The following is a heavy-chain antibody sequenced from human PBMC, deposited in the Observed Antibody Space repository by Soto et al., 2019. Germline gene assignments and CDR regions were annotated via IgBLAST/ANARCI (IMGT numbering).Heavy chain of an antibody. CDR2: ISKSDYT. CDR3: AREDSIVIPAVSDF. CDR1: GFAFNNYG. V-gene: IGHV3-21*01. Sequence: GGSLRLSCTVSGFAFNNYGINWVRQAPGKGLEWVSSISKSDYTYYSDSVKGRFAISRDNAKSSVSLQMNTLRVEDTAVYYCAREDSIVIPAVSDFWGQGTLVTVSS. D-gene: IGHD2-2*01. J-gene: IGHJ4*02.